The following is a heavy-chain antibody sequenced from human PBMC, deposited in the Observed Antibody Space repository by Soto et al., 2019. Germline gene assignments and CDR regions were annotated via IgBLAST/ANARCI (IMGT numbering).Heavy chain of an antibody. CDR1: GFTFSSYG. Sequence: QVQLVESGGGVVQPGRSLRLSCAASGFTFSSYGMHWVRQAPGKGLEWVAVISYDGSNKYYADSVKGRFTISRDNSKNTVYLQMNSLRAEDTAVYYCAKDLLELAYYFDYWGQGTLVTVSS. D-gene: IGHD1-7*01. J-gene: IGHJ4*02. V-gene: IGHV3-30*18. CDR3: AKDLLELAYYFDY. CDR2: ISYDGSNK.